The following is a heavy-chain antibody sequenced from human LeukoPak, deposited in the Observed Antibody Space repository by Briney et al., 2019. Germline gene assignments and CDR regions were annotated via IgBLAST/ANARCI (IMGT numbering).Heavy chain of an antibody. CDR1: GYTFTTYS. Sequence: GSVKVSCKASGYTFTTYSLAWVRQAPGQSLEWIGWISVNNGGTNYAQSFQDRLTLTRNTSTNTAYLELRSLRSDDTAIIYCATATQPRGYFLHWGQGTLVTVSS. CDR2: ISVNNGGT. D-gene: IGHD2-2*01. V-gene: IGHV1-18*01. J-gene: IGHJ1*01. CDR3: ATATQPRGYFLH.